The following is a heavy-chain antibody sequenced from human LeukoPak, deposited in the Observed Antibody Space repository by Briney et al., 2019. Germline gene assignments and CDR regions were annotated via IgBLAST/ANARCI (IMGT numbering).Heavy chain of an antibody. CDR1: GGSISAYS. D-gene: IGHD1-20*01. CDR2: IYSNGNT. CDR3: ARGGYNWNPYYFDH. Sequence: PSETLSLTCSVSGGSISAYSWSWIRQPPGKGLEWIGYIYSNGNTNFNPSLKSRVTISVDTSKNQFSLKLSSVTAADTAVYYCARGGYNWNPYYFDHWGQGTLVTVSS. J-gene: IGHJ4*02. V-gene: IGHV4-4*08.